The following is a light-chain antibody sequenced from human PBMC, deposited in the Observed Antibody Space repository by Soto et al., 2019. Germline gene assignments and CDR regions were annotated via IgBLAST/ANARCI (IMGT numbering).Light chain of an antibody. J-gene: IGKJ3*01. CDR2: GAS. V-gene: IGKV3-20*01. CDR1: QSVSSSY. CDR3: QQYGSSPRVT. Sequence: EIVLTQSPGTLSLSPGERATLSCRASQSVSSSYLAWYQQKPGQAPMLLIYGASSSATGIPDRFSGSGSGTDFTLTISRLEPEDFAVYYCQQYGSSPRVTFGPGTKVDIK.